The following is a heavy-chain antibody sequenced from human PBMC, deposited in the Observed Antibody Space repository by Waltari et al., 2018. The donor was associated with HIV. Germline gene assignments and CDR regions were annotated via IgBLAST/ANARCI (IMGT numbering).Heavy chain of an antibody. Sequence: QITLKESGPTLVKPTQTLTLTCTFSGFSLSTSGVGVGWIRQPPGKALEWLALIYWNDDKRYSPSLKSRLTITKDTSKNQVVLTMTNMDPVDTATYYCAHSQGLLWFGELSDWFDPWGQGTLVTVSS. J-gene: IGHJ5*02. D-gene: IGHD3-10*01. CDR1: GFSLSTSGVG. CDR3: AHSQGLLWFGELSDWFDP. CDR2: IYWNDDK. V-gene: IGHV2-5*01.